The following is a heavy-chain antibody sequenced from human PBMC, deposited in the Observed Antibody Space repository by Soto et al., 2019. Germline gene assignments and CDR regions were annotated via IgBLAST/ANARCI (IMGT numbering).Heavy chain of an antibody. Sequence: ASVKVSCKASGYTLTSYGISWVRQAPGQGLEWMGWISAYNGNTNYAQKLQGRVTMTTDTSTSTAYMELRSLRSDDTAVYYCARERAAYVTGERYYFDYWGQGTLVTVSS. CDR2: ISAYNGNT. D-gene: IGHD7-27*01. CDR1: GYTLTSYG. J-gene: IGHJ4*02. CDR3: ARERAAYVTGERYYFDY. V-gene: IGHV1-18*01.